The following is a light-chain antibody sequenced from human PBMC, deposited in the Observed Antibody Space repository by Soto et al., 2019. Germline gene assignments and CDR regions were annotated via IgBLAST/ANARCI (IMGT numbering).Light chain of an antibody. CDR3: SQRSTWPQIT. Sequence: EIVMTQPPATLSVSPGERATLSCRASQSVSSNLAWYQQKPGQAPRLLIYDASNRATGIPARFSGSGSGTDFTLTVSSLEPEDFAVYYCSQRSTWPQITFGHGTRLEIK. V-gene: IGKV3-11*01. J-gene: IGKJ5*01. CDR2: DAS. CDR1: QSVSSN.